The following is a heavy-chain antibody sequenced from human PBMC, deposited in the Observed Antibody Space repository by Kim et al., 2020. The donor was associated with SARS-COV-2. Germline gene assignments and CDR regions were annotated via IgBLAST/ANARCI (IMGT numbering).Heavy chain of an antibody. Sequence: VKGRFTISRDNAKNSLYLQMNSLRDEDTAVYYCARDIRGTLGWYENAFDIWGQGTMVTVSS. V-gene: IGHV3-48*02. CDR3: ARDIRGTLGWYENAFDI. J-gene: IGHJ3*02. D-gene: IGHD3-3*01.